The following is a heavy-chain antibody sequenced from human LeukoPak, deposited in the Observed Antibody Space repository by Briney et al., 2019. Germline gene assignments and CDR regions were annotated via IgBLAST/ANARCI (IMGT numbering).Heavy chain of an antibody. Sequence: KASETLSLTCAVYGGSFSGYYWSWIRQPPGKGLEWIGEINHSGSTNYNPSLKSRVTISVDTSKNQFSLKLSSVTAADTAVYYCARGPHIVVVVAATRAPYDYWGQGTLVTVSS. J-gene: IGHJ4*02. CDR1: GGSFSGYY. D-gene: IGHD2-15*01. CDR3: ARGPHIVVVVAATRAPYDY. V-gene: IGHV4-34*01. CDR2: INHSGST.